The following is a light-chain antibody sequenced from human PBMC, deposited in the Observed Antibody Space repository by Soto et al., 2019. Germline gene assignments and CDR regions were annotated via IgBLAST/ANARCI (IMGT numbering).Light chain of an antibody. V-gene: IGLV1-51*01. Sequence: QSVMTQPPSVSAAPGQKVTISCSGTSLNIGGNSVSWYQQLHGTAPNILIYDDIKPPPGSPARFSGANSGTSATLRTTGFQHGDEADYYCGSWDSSMTAYVFGTGPKLTVL. CDR1: SLNIGGNS. CDR2: DDI. J-gene: IGLJ1*01. CDR3: GSWDSSMTAYV.